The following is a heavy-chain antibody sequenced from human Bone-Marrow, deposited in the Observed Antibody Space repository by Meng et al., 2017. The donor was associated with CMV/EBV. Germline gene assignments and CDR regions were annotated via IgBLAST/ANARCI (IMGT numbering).Heavy chain of an antibody. V-gene: IGHV3-21*01. CDR1: GFTFSSYS. J-gene: IGHJ5*02. Sequence: GESLKISCAASGFTFSSYSMNWVHQAPGKGLEWVSSISSSSSYIYYADSVKGRFTISRDNAKNSLYLQMNSLRAEDTAVYYCARGGSPEGFDPWGQGTLVTVSS. CDR3: ARGGSPEGFDP. D-gene: IGHD1-14*01. CDR2: ISSSSSYI.